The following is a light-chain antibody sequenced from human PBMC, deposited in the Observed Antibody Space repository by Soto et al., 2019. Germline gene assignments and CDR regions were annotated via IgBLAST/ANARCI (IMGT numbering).Light chain of an antibody. CDR2: GNS. V-gene: IGLV1-40*01. J-gene: IGLJ1*01. CDR1: SSNIGAGYD. Sequence: QSVLTQPPSVSGAPGQRVTISCTGSSSNIGAGYDVHWYQQLPGTAPKLLIYGNSNRPSGVPDRSSGSRSGTSASLAITGLQAEDEADYYCQSYESSLSGYVFGTGTKLTVL. CDR3: QSYESSLSGYV.